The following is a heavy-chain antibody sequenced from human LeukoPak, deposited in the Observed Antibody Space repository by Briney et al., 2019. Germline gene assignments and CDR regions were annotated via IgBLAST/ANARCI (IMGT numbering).Heavy chain of an antibody. CDR1: GGTFSSYA. CDR3: AREGGYGGNSQNWFDP. D-gene: IGHD4-23*01. J-gene: IGHJ5*02. CDR2: IIPIFGTA. V-gene: IGHV1-69*05. Sequence: ASVKVSCKASGGTFSSYAISWVRQAPGQGLEWMGGIIPIFGTANYAQKFQGRVTITTDESTSTAYMELSSLRSEDTAVYYCAREGGYGGNSQNWFDPWGQGTLVTVSS.